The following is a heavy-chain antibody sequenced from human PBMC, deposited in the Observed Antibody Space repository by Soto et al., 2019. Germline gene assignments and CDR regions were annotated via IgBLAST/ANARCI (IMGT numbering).Heavy chain of an antibody. CDR3: AREGGDIVQLVYALPWY. Sequence: ASVKVSCKASRYTFTSYTIHWVRQAPGQRLEWMGWINGGKGNTKYSQKFQGRVTITRHTAANIANMEQSSLRSEDTAVYYCAREGGDIVQLVYALPWYWGQGTLVTVSS. D-gene: IGHD2-8*01. CDR1: RYTFTSYT. CDR2: INGGKGNT. V-gene: IGHV1-3*01. J-gene: IGHJ4*02.